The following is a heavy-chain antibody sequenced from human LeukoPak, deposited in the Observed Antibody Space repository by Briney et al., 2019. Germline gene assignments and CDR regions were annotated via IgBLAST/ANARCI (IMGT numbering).Heavy chain of an antibody. D-gene: IGHD3-22*01. Sequence: PGGSLRLSCAASGFTFSSYSMSWVRQAPGKGLEWVSAISGSGTNTYYADSVKGRFTISRDNSKNTLYLQMNSLRAEDTAVYYCANDGAYYDINTYAFDIWGQGTMVTVSS. J-gene: IGHJ3*02. V-gene: IGHV3-23*01. CDR3: ANDGAYYDINTYAFDI. CDR1: GFTFSSYS. CDR2: ISGSGTNT.